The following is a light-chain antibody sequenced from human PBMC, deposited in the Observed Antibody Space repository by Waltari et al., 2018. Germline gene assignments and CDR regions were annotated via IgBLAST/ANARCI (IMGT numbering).Light chain of an antibody. CDR3: SSQSSNNIVL. CDR2: DVS. V-gene: IGLV2-14*03. J-gene: IGLJ3*02. Sequence: QSALTQPASVSGSPGQSVTIPCPGTSSDVRRYNSFSWYQDHPGQGPKVIIYDVSDRPSGVSARFSGSKSDNTASLTISGLQAEDEADYYCSSQSSNNIVLFGGGTKVTVL. CDR1: SSDVRRYNS.